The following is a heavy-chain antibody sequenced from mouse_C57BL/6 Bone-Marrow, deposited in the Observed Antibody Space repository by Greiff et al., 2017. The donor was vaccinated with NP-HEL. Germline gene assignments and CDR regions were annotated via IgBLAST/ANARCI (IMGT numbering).Heavy chain of an antibody. V-gene: IGHV1-69*01. CDR2: IDPSDSYT. CDR1: GYTFTSYW. J-gene: IGHJ2*01. Sequence: QVQLQQPGAELVMPGASVKLSCKASGYTFTSYWMHWVKQMPGQGLEWIGEIDPSDSYTNYNQKFKGKSTLTVDKSSSTAYMQLSSLTSEDSAVYYCARETVVAYYFDYWGQGTTLTVSS. CDR3: ARETVVAYYFDY. D-gene: IGHD1-1*01.